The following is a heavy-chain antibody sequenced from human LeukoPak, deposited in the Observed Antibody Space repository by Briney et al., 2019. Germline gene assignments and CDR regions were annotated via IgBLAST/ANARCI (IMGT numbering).Heavy chain of an antibody. D-gene: IGHD6-19*01. Sequence: PSVTVSLTCTVSGGSVRSGSYYGSWVRQPPGKGLEWIGYIYYSGSTNYNPSLKSRVTISVDTSKNQFSLKLSSVTAADTAVYYCARAGDSSGTYYFDYWGQGSLVTVSS. CDR3: ARAGDSSGTYYFDY. CDR1: GGSVRSGSYY. CDR2: IYYSGST. J-gene: IGHJ4*02. V-gene: IGHV4-61*01.